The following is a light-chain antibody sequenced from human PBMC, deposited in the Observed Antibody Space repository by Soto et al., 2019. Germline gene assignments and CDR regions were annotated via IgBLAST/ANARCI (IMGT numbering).Light chain of an antibody. CDR2: GAS. CDR1: QSVSSN. V-gene: IGKV3-15*01. J-gene: IGKJ4*01. CDR3: QPYNNWPLT. Sequence: EIVMTPSPATLSVSPVERATLSCRASQSVSSNLAWYQQKPGQAPRLLIYGASTRATGIPARFSGSGSGAEFTLTINSLQSEDFAVYYCQPYNNWPLTFGGGTKVDIK.